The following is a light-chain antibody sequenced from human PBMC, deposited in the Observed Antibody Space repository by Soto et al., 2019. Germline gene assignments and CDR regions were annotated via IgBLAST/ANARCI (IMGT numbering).Light chain of an antibody. CDR2: SAS. V-gene: IGKV1-17*01. CDR3: LQHNSYPNT. CDR1: QGIRNE. Sequence: DIQMTQSPSSLSASVGDRVTITCRASQGIRNELGWYQQKPGKAPKRLIYSASSLQSGVPSRFSGSGSGIEFTLTISSLQPEDFATYYCLQHNSYPNTFGPGTRLEIK. J-gene: IGKJ5*01.